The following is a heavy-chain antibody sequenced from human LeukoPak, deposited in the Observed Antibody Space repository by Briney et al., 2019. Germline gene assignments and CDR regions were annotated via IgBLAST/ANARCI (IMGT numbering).Heavy chain of an antibody. CDR3: AKDIVGANIRTRAFDI. D-gene: IGHD1-26*01. Sequence: GGSLRLSCAASGFTFSSYAMHWVRQAPGKGLEWVAVISYDGSNKYYADSVKGRFTISRDNSKNTLYLQMNSLRAEDTAVYYCAKDIVGANIRTRAFDIWGQGTMVTVSS. CDR2: ISYDGSNK. V-gene: IGHV3-30-3*01. J-gene: IGHJ3*02. CDR1: GFTFSSYA.